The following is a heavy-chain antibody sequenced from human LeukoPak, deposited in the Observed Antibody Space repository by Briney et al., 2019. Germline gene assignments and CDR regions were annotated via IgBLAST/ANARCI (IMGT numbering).Heavy chain of an antibody. CDR2: ISSSSSYI. CDR1: GFTFSTFA. D-gene: IGHD3-22*01. V-gene: IGHV3-21*04. CDR3: ASGSAYYDSSGYYWGRFDY. J-gene: IGHJ4*02. Sequence: GGSLRLSCAASGFTFSTFAMTWVRQAPGKGLEWVSSISSSSSYIYYADSVKGRFTISRDNAKNSLYLQMNSLRAEDTAVYYCASGSAYYDSSGYYWGRFDYWGQGTLVTVSS.